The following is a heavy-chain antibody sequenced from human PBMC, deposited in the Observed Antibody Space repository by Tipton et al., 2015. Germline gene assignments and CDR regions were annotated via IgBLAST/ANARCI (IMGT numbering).Heavy chain of an antibody. CDR1: GGSIYRGDDY. CDR3: ARDTKPRGLQLWYGMDV. V-gene: IGHV4-31*03. D-gene: IGHD5-18*01. CDR2: IYYTGST. Sequence: TLSLTCTVSGGSIYRGDDYWSWIRQHPGSGLEWVGYIYYTGSTYYNPSLRSRVAMSLDTSKNQFSLKLSSVTAADTAVYYCARDTKPRGLQLWYGMDVWGQGTTVTVPS. J-gene: IGHJ6*02.